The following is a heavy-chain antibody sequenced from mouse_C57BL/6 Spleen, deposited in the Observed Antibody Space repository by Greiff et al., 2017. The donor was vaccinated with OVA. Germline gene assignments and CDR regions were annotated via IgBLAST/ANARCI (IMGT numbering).Heavy chain of an antibody. Sequence: DVHLVESGEGLVKPGGSLKLSCAASGFTFSSYAMSWVRQTPEKRLEWVAYISSGGDYIYYADTVKGRFTISRDNARNTLYLQMSSLKSEDTAMYYCTRDDDGYYDAMDYWGQGTSVTVSS. V-gene: IGHV5-9-1*02. CDR2: ISSGGDYI. D-gene: IGHD2-3*01. CDR1: GFTFSSYA. CDR3: TRDDDGYYDAMDY. J-gene: IGHJ4*01.